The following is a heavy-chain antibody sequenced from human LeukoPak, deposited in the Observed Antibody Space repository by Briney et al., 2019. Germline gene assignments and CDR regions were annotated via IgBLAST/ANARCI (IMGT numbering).Heavy chain of an antibody. CDR1: GFTFSSYS. Sequence: GGSLRLSCAASGFTFSSYSMNWVRQAPGKGLEWVSYISSSSSTIYYADSVKGRFTISRDNAKNSLYLQMNSLRAEDTAVYYCAKQDSSGYFSYWGQGTLVTVSS. V-gene: IGHV3-48*01. J-gene: IGHJ4*02. D-gene: IGHD3-22*01. CDR2: ISSSSSTI. CDR3: AKQDSSGYFSY.